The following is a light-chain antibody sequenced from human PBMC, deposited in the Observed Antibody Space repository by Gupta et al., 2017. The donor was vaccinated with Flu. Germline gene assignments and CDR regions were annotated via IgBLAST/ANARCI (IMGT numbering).Light chain of an antibody. CDR2: SAS. J-gene: IGKJ3*01. Sequence: PSSVFASLADRVTITCLADQTISNSLRWYQHNAGKTPRLLISSASHLEMGVPSRFRGSGSGTNFTLTIDRRQPDDFATYYCRQVVTTPFTFGHGTDVQNK. V-gene: IGKV1-39*01. CDR3: RQVVTTPFT. CDR1: QTISNS.